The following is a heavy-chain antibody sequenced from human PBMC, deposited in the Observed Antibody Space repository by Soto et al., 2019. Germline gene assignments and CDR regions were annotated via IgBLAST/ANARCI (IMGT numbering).Heavy chain of an antibody. V-gene: IGHV4-59*01. CDR2: IYYSGST. Sequence: SETLSLTCTVSGGSISSYYWSWIRQPPGKGLEWIGYIYYSGSTNYNPSLKSRVTISVDTSKNQFSLKLSSVTAADTAVYYCARANYYDSSGYYHSYYYYYGMDVWRHGTTVTVSS. CDR3: ARANYYDSSGYYHSYYYYYGMDV. J-gene: IGHJ6*02. CDR1: GGSISSYY. D-gene: IGHD3-22*01.